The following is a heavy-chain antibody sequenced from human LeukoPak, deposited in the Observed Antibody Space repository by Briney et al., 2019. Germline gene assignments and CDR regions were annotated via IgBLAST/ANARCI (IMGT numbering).Heavy chain of an antibody. D-gene: IGHD1-14*01. CDR2: ISSTGGTT. J-gene: IGHJ4*02. CDR1: GITFSSYG. V-gene: IGHV3-23*01. Sequence: GGSLRLSCAASGITFSSYGMSWVRQAPGKGLEWVSSISSTGGTTYYADSVKGRFTISRDNSKNTLYLQMNSLRAEDTAVYYCAKPARTDYADYWGQGTLVTVSS. CDR3: AKPARTDYADY.